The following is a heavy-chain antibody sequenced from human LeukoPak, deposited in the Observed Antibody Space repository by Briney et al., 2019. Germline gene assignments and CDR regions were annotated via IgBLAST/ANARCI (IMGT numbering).Heavy chain of an antibody. Sequence: SVTVSFTPSAGTFSIYAISWVRQAPGQGLERMGGITPIFGTASYAQKFQGRVTITADESTSTAYMELSSLRSEDTAVYYCARGYSGSYPADYWGQGTLVTVSS. V-gene: IGHV1-69*13. CDR2: ITPIFGTA. J-gene: IGHJ4*02. CDR3: ARGYSGSYPADY. CDR1: AGTFSIYA. D-gene: IGHD1-26*01.